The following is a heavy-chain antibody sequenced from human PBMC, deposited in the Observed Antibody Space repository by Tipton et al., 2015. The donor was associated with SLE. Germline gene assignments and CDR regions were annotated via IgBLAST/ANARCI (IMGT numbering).Heavy chain of an antibody. CDR1: GFTFSSDL. J-gene: IGHJ6*02. CDR2: VDGGGRGT. CDR3: ARDPPLRGMDV. V-gene: IGHV3-74*01. Sequence: SLRLSCAASGFTFSSDLMHWVRQAPGKGLVWVARVDGGGRGTDYADSVKGRFTISRDNSKNTLYLQMNSLRAEDTAVYYCARDPPLRGMDVWGQGTTVTVSS.